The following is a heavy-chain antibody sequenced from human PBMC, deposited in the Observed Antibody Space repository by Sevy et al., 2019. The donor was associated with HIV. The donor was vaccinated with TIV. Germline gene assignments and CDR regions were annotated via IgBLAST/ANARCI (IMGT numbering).Heavy chain of an antibody. Sequence: GESLKISCAASGFTFSSYAMSWVRQAPGKGLEWVSAISGSGGSPYYADSVKGRFTISRDNSKNKLYLQMNSLRAEETAVYYCAKDRAVGAIDAFDIWGQGTMVTVSS. D-gene: IGHD1-26*01. CDR1: GFTFSSYA. CDR2: ISGSGGSP. CDR3: AKDRAVGAIDAFDI. J-gene: IGHJ3*02. V-gene: IGHV3-23*01.